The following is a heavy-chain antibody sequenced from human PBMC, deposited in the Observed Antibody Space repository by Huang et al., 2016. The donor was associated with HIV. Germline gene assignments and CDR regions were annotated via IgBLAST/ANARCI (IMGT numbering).Heavy chain of an antibody. Sequence: QVHLVESGGGVVQPGRSLRLSCAASEFTFSDYAIHWVRQAQGKGLEWVAMRSYDGNHKYYADSVKGRFTISRDNSKNTLYLQMNSLRPEDTAVFYCARDHGGFSLDYWGQGTLVTVSS. CDR1: EFTFSDYA. J-gene: IGHJ4*02. V-gene: IGHV3-30-3*01. CDR2: RSYDGNHK. CDR3: ARDHGGFSLDY. D-gene: IGHD3-16*01.